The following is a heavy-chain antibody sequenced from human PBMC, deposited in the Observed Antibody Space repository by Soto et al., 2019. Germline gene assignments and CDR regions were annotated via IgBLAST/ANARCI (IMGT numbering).Heavy chain of an antibody. Sequence: EVQLLESGGGLVQPGGSLRLSCAASGFTFSSYAMSWVRQAPGKVLEWVSALSRRGGSTYYEDSVKSRFTISRDNSKNTRNLQMNRLRAEDTAVYYCAKRIGYCSSTSCQKPESYYYGMDVWAQGTTVSVSS. CDR1: GFTFSSYA. CDR2: LSRRGGST. J-gene: IGHJ6*02. V-gene: IGHV3-23*01. CDR3: AKRIGYCSSTSCQKPESYYYGMDV. D-gene: IGHD2-2*01.